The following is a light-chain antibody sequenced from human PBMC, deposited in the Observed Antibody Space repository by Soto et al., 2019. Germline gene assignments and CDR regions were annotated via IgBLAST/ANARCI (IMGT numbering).Light chain of an antibody. V-gene: IGLV4-69*01. CDR2: LNGDGSH. J-gene: IGLJ3*02. Sequence: QSVLTQSPSASASLGASVKLTCTLSSGHSRYAIAWHQQQPEKGPRYLMNLNGDGSHTKGDGIPDRFSGSSSGAERYLTISSLQSQDEADYYCQTWATGIRVFGGGTKLTVL. CDR1: SGHSRYA. CDR3: QTWATGIRV.